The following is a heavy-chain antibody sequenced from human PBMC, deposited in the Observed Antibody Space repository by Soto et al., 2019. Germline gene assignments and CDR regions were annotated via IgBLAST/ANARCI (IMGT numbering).Heavy chain of an antibody. Sequence: SETLSLTCAVSGYSISSGYYWGWIRQPPGKGLEWIGSIYHSGSTYYNPSLKSRVTISVDTSKNQFSLKLSSVTAADTAVYYRARDPRGYSYGYFDYWGQGTLVTVSS. CDR2: IYHSGST. CDR3: ARDPRGYSYGYFDY. J-gene: IGHJ4*02. V-gene: IGHV4-38-2*02. D-gene: IGHD5-18*01. CDR1: GYSISSGYY.